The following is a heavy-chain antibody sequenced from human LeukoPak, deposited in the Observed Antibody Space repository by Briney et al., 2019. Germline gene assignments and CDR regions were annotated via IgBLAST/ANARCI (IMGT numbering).Heavy chain of an antibody. J-gene: IGHJ4*02. CDR2: IKQDGSEK. CDR1: GFTFSSYS. Sequence: GGSLRLSCAASGFTFSSYSMNWVRQAPGKGLEWMANIKQDGSEKYYVDSVKGRFTISRDNAKNSLYLQMNSLRAEDTAVYYCARGSYVWGSYRYLPDDYWGQGTLVTVSS. D-gene: IGHD3-16*02. V-gene: IGHV3-7*01. CDR3: ARGSYVWGSYRYLPDDY.